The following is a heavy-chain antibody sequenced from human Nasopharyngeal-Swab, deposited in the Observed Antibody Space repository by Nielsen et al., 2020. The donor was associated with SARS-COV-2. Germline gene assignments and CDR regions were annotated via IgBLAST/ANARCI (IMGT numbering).Heavy chain of an antibody. V-gene: IGHV4-34*09. D-gene: IGHD3-3*01. CDR2: IYHSGST. CDR3: ARASRGIFGVVSTFDY. J-gene: IGHJ4*02. Sequence: VRQMPGKGLEWIGEIYHSGSTNYNPSLKGRVTISVDTSKNQFSLKLSSVTAADTAVYYCARASRGIFGVVSTFDYWGQGTLVTVSS.